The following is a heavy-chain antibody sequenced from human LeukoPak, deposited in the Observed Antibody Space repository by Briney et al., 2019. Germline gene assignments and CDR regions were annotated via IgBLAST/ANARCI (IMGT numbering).Heavy chain of an antibody. CDR1: GYTFTSYG. CDR3: ARDTRPGQLWFGEFRYYYYYYYMDV. CDR2: ISAYNVNT. J-gene: IGHJ6*03. Sequence: GASVKVSCKASGYTFTSYGISWVRQAPGQGLEWMGWISAYNVNTNYAQKLQGRVTMTTDTSTSTAYMELRSLRSDDTAVYYCARDTRPGQLWFGEFRYYYYYYYMDVWGKGTTVTISS. D-gene: IGHD3-10*01. V-gene: IGHV1-18*01.